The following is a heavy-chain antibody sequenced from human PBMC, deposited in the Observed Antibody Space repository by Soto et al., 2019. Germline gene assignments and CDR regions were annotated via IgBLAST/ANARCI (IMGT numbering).Heavy chain of an antibody. CDR2: IYWDDDK. V-gene: IGHV2-5*02. CDR3: VHSRYCTFGTCYRDFDY. D-gene: IGHD2-15*01. J-gene: IGHJ4*02. Sequence: QITLKESGPTLVKPTQTLALTCTFSGFSLSTDRVGVGWIRQPPGQALEWLALIYWDDDKRYSPSLKSRLTITKDTSKNQVVLTMTNMDPVDTATYYCVHSRYCTFGTCYRDFDYWGQGTLVTVSS. CDR1: GFSLSTDRVG.